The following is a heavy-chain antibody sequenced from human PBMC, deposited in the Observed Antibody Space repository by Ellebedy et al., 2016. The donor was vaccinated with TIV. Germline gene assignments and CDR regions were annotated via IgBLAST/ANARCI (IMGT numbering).Heavy chain of an antibody. J-gene: IGHJ6*02. Sequence: GESLKISCAASGFTFSSYGMHWVRQAPGKGLEWVAVISYDGSNKYYADSVKGRFTISRDNAKNTLYLQMNSLRAEDTAVYYCARGSRVGVAYYYYYGMDVWGQGTTVTVSS. V-gene: IGHV3-30*03. CDR1: GFTFSSYG. CDR2: ISYDGSNK. D-gene: IGHD3-16*01. CDR3: ARGSRVGVAYYYYYGMDV.